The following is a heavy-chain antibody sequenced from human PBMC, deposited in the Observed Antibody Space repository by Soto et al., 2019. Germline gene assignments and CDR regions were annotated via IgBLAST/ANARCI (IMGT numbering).Heavy chain of an antibody. J-gene: IGHJ4*02. Sequence: QVQLVQSGAEVKKPGSSVKVSCKASGGTFSSYAINWVRQAPGQGLEWMGGIIPIFGTANYAQKFQGRLTITADESTSTAYMALSSLRSEDTAVYYCAVNYDILTGDHNWGKGTLVTVSS. D-gene: IGHD3-9*01. V-gene: IGHV1-69*01. CDR1: GGTFSSYA. CDR2: IIPIFGTA. CDR3: AVNYDILTGDHN.